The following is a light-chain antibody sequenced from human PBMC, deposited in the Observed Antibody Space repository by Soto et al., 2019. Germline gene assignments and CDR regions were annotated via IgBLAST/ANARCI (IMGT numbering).Light chain of an antibody. CDR2: AAS. V-gene: IGKV1-39*01. Sequence: DIQMTQSPSSLSASVGDRVTITCQASQSISSYLNWYQQKPGKAPKLLIYAASSLQSGVPSRFSGGGSGTDFTLTISRLEPEDFAVYYCQQFSSYPLTFGGGTKVDIK. J-gene: IGKJ4*01. CDR3: QQFSSYPLT. CDR1: QSISSY.